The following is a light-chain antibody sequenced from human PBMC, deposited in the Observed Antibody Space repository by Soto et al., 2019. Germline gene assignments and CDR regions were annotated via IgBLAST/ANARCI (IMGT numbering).Light chain of an antibody. CDR2: AAS. CDR3: QQSYSTPIT. J-gene: IGKJ5*01. Sequence: IQMTQSPSSLSASVGDRVTITCRASQSISSYLNWYQQKPGKAPKLLIYAASSLQSGVPSRFSGGGSGTDFTLTISSLQPEDVATYYCQQSYSTPITFGQGTRLEIK. V-gene: IGKV1-39*01. CDR1: QSISSY.